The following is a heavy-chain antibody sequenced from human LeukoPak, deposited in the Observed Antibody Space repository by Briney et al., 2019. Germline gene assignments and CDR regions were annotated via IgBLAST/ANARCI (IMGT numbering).Heavy chain of an antibody. D-gene: IGHD2-8*01. Sequence: SETLSLTCAVYGGSFSGYYWSWIRQPPGKGLEWIGEINHSGSTNYNPSLKSRVTISVDTSRNQFSLKLSSVTAADTAVYYCARGSANYCTNGVCYTGLFDYWGQGTLVTVSS. CDR3: ARGSANYCTNGVCYTGLFDY. J-gene: IGHJ4*02. V-gene: IGHV4-34*01. CDR1: GGSFSGYY. CDR2: INHSGST.